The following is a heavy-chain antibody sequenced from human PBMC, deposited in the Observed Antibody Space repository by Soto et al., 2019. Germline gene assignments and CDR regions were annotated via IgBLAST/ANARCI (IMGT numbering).Heavy chain of an antibody. V-gene: IGHV3-30*18. D-gene: IGHD3-3*01. CDR1: GFSFSSYA. J-gene: IGHJ4*02. Sequence: QVQLVESGGGVVQPGRSLRLSCAASGFSFSSYAMHGVRQAPGKGLEWVAIISHDGNIKRYADFVEGRFIVFRDNSNNNLLLQMESSKTDDTAVYYCAKELAYGDFWRGLEYWGQGTLVTVAS. CDR2: ISHDGNIK. CDR3: AKELAYGDFWRGLEY.